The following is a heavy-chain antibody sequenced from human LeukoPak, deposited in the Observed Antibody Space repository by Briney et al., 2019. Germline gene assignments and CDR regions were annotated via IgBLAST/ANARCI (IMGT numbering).Heavy chain of an antibody. CDR1: GGTFSSYA. D-gene: IGHD3-22*01. V-gene: IGHV1-69*13. CDR2: IIPIFGTV. J-gene: IGHJ4*02. CDR3: ARDYYDSSGYFGFDY. Sequence: ASVKVSCKASGGTFSSYAISWVRQAPGQGLEWMGGIIPIFGTVNYAQKFQGRVTITADESTSTAYMELSSLRSEDTAVYYCARDYYDSSGYFGFDYWGQGTLVTVSS.